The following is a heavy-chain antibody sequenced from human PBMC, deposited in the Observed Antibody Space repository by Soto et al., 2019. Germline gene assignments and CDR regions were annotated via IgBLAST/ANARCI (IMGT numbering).Heavy chain of an antibody. CDR3: LMVTYSGMDV. CDR1: GTPVTTYY. Sequence: SETLSLTCAVYGTPVTTYYWTWIRQPPGKGLEWVGEINNRGNTNYNPSLKSRLTVSLDTSKTQFSLKLTSVTAADTAVYYCLMVTYSGMDVWGQGTTVTVSS. V-gene: IGHV4-34*01. CDR2: INNRGNT. J-gene: IGHJ6*02. D-gene: IGHD3-10*01.